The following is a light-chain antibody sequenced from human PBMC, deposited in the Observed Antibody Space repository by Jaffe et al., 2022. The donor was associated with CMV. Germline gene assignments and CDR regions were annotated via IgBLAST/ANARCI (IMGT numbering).Light chain of an antibody. CDR3: SSYAGSKYDII. CDR1: SSDIGTYNF. Sequence: QSALTQPPSASGSPGQSVTISCTGTSSDIGTYNFVSWYQRHPGKAPKLMISEITKRASGVPDRFSGSKSGNTASLTVSGLQAEDEADYYCSSYAGSKYDIIFGGGTKLTVL. CDR2: EIT. V-gene: IGLV2-8*01. J-gene: IGLJ2*01.